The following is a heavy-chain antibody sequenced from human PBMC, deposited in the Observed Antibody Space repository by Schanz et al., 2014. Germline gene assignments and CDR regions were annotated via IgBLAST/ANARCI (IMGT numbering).Heavy chain of an antibody. CDR1: GFTVSSNH. CDR2: ISSSSSYI. V-gene: IGHV3-21*04. CDR3: AREQIMAAAGLVDY. D-gene: IGHD6-13*01. J-gene: IGHJ4*01. Sequence: VQLVESGGGLVKPGGSLRLSCAVSGFTVSSNHMSWVRQAPGKGLEWVSSISSSSSYIYYADSVKGRFTISRDNAKNSLYLQMNSLRAEDTAVYYCAREQIMAAAGLVDYWGHGTLVTVSS.